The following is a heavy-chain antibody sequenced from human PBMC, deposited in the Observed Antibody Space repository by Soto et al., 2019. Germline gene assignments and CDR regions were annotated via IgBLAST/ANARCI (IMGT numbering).Heavy chain of an antibody. D-gene: IGHD2-8*01. CDR3: GGFCTNGVCSHAGFD. J-gene: IGHJ4*02. V-gene: IGHV3-23*01. CDR1: GFSFSSYD. CDR2: IRGSGGST. Sequence: EVQVWEPGGGLVQPGGYLRLSCAASGFSFSSYDMSWVRQAPGKGLEWVSAIRGSGGSTCYADSVKGRFTISRDNSKKSLHLQLNSLRPEDTAVYYCGGFCTNGVCSHAGFDWGQGTLVTV.